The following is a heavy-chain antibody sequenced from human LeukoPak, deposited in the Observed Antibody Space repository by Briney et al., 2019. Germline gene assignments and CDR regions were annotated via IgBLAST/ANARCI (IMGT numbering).Heavy chain of an antibody. CDR1: GYTFTSYG. J-gene: IGHJ5*02. CDR2: ISAYNGNT. V-gene: IGHV1-18*01. CDR3: ARLAVRGVKSYNWFDP. Sequence: ASVKVSCKASGYTFTSYGISWVRQAPGQGLEWMGWISAYNGNTNYAQKLQGRVTMTTDTSTSTAYMELSSLRSEDTAVYYCARLAVRGVKSYNWFDPWGQGTLVTVSS. D-gene: IGHD3-10*01.